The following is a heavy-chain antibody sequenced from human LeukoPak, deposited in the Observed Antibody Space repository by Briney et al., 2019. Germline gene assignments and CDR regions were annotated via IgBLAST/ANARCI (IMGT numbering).Heavy chain of an antibody. J-gene: IGHJ4*02. CDR3: ARQQRGAFVY. D-gene: IGHD6-13*01. Sequence: SQTLSLTCAISGDSVSRIRQSPSRGLEWLGRTYYRSKWYNDYAVSVRSRITINPDTAKNQFSLQLNSVTPEGTAVYYCARQQRGAFVYWGQGTLVTVSS. V-gene: IGHV6-1*01. CDR2: TYYRSKWYN. CDR1: GDSVS.